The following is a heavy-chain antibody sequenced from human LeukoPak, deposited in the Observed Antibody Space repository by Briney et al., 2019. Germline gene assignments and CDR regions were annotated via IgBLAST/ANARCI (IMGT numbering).Heavy chain of an antibody. J-gene: IGHJ2*01. Sequence: GALRLSCAASGFTFSSYWMSWVRQAPGKGLEWVANIKQDGSERNYVDSVKGRFTISRDNAKNSLYLQVNSLRAEDTAVYYCARDRTKYHYDSSGYSGNWYFDLWGRGTLVTVSS. D-gene: IGHD3-22*01. CDR2: IKQDGSER. CDR3: ARDRTKYHYDSSGYSGNWYFDL. CDR1: GFTFSSYW. V-gene: IGHV3-7*01.